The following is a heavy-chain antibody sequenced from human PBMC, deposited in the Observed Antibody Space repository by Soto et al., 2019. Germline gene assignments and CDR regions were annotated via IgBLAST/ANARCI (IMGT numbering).Heavy chain of an antibody. CDR3: AAVDSTGNWFDP. D-gene: IGHD6-25*01. J-gene: IGHJ5*02. Sequence: QLQLQESGPGLVKPSETLSLTCTVSGGSISSSDFYWGWLRQTPGKGLEFIGSMYYSGTTYYNPAPKSRVTSSVDTSKSQFTLKLISVTAADTAVYYCAAVDSTGNWFDPWGEGALVNVSS. CDR1: GGSISSSDFY. V-gene: IGHV4-39*01. CDR2: MYYSGTT.